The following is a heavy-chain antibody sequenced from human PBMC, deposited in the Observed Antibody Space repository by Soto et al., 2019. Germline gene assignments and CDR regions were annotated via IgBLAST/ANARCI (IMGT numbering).Heavy chain of an antibody. V-gene: IGHV1-8*01. CDR3: ARGYYDILTGYSNPLDY. Sequence: ASVKVSCKASGYTFTSYDINWVRQATGQGLEWMGWMNPNSGNTGYAQKFQGRVTMNRNTSISTAYMELSSLRSEDKAVYYCARGYYDILTGYSNPLDYWGQGTLVTVSS. J-gene: IGHJ4*02. D-gene: IGHD3-9*01. CDR2: MNPNSGNT. CDR1: GYTFTSYD.